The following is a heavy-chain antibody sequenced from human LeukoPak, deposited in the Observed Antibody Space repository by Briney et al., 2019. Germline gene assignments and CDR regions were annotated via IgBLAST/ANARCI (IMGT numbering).Heavy chain of an antibody. J-gene: IGHJ5*02. CDR1: GYSISSGYY. CDR3: ARDRPVMVRGVISWFDP. Sequence: PSETLSLTCTVSGYSISSGYYWGWIRQPPGKGLEWIGSIYHSGSTYYNPSLKSRVTRSVDTSKNQFSLKLSSVTAADTAVYYCARDRPVMVRGVISWFDPWGQGTLVTVSS. CDR2: IYHSGST. V-gene: IGHV4-38-2*02. D-gene: IGHD3-10*01.